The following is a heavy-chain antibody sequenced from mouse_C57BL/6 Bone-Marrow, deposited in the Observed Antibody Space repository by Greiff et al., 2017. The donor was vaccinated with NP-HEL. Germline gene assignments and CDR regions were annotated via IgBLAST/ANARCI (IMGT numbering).Heavy chain of an antibody. CDR3: TGRWYYFDY. V-gene: IGHV6-3*01. J-gene: IGHJ2*01. CDR1: GFTFSNYW. Sequence: EVKLMESGGGLVQPGGSMKLSCVASGFTFSNYWMNWVRQSPEKGLEWVAQIRLKSDNYATLYAESVKGRFTISRDDSKSSVYLQMNNLRAEDTVIYYCTGRWYYFDYWGQGTTLTVSS. D-gene: IGHD1-1*02. CDR2: IRLKSDNYAT.